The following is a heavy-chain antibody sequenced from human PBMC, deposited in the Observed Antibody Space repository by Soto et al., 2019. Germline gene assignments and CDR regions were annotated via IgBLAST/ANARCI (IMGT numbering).Heavy chain of an antibody. V-gene: IGHV3-23*01. CDR1: GLTFSRHA. CDR3: AQKPNGFDS. CDR2: ISESSSST. J-gene: IGHJ5*01. Sequence: GGSLRLSCAASGLTFSRHAMAWVRQAPGKGLEWLSSISESSSSTYYADSVKGRFTISKDNSKNMLYLQMNSLRAEDTAVYYCAQKPNGFDSWGQGTLVTVSS.